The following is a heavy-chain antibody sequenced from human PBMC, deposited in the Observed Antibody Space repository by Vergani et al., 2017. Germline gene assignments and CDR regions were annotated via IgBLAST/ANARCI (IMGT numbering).Heavy chain of an antibody. J-gene: IGHJ6*02. CDR2: INHSGST. CDR1: GGSFSGYY. CDR3: ARVSPIWSGYSVHYGMDV. V-gene: IGHV4-34*01. D-gene: IGHD3-3*01. Sequence: QVQLQQWGAGLLKPSETLSLTCAVYGGSFSGYYWSWIRQPPGKGLEWIGEINHSGSTNYNPSLKSRVTISVDMSKNQFSLKLSSVTAADTAVYYCARVSPIWSGYSVHYGMDVWGQGTTVTVSS.